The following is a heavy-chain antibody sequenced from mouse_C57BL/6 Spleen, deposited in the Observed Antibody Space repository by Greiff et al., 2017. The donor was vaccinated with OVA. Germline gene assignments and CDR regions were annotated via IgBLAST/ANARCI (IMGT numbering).Heavy chain of an antibody. CDR3: ARGTTVGAYYFDY. CDR1: GYAFTNYL. Sequence: VQLQQSGAELVRPGTSVKVSCKASGYAFTNYLIEWVKQRPGQGLEWIGVINPGSGGTNYNEKFKGKATLTADKSSSTAYMQLSSLTSEDSAVYFCARGTTVGAYYFDYWGQGTTLTVSS. J-gene: IGHJ2*01. D-gene: IGHD1-1*01. V-gene: IGHV1-54*01. CDR2: INPGSGGT.